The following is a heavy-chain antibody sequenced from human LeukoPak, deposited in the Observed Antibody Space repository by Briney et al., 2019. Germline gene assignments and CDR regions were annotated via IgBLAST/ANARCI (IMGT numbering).Heavy chain of an antibody. Sequence: ASVKVSCKASGYTFTSYGISWVRQAPGQGLEWMGWISAYNGNTNYAQKLQGRVTMTTDTSTSTAYMELRSLRSDDTAVYYCARDLLNYYDSSGYYWFDPWGQGTLVTASS. D-gene: IGHD3-22*01. V-gene: IGHV1-18*01. CDR2: ISAYNGNT. J-gene: IGHJ5*02. CDR3: ARDLLNYYDSSGYYWFDP. CDR1: GYTFTSYG.